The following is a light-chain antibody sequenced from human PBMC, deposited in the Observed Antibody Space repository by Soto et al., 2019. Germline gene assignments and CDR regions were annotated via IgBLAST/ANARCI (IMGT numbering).Light chain of an antibody. J-gene: IGLJ1*01. CDR1: SSNIGAGYD. CDR2: GNS. V-gene: IGLV1-40*01. CDR3: QSYDSSLSAHV. Sequence: QSVLTQPRSVSGAPGQRVTISCTGSSSNIGAGYDVHWYQQLPGTAPKLLIYGNSNRPSGVPDRFSGSKSGTSASLAITGLQAEDEADYYCQSYDSSLSAHVFGTGTKLTVL.